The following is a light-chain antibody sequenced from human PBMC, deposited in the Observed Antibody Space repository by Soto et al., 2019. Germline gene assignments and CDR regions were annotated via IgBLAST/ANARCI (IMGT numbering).Light chain of an antibody. CDR3: QQTSSTPPYT. CDR1: QSISKY. J-gene: IGKJ2*01. Sequence: DIQMTQSPSSLSASVGDRVTITCRASQSISKYLNWYQQKPGKAPELLVYAASTLQSGVPSRFSGSGSWTDFTLTISSLQPEDFANYFCQQTSSTPPYTFGQGTKLEIK. CDR2: AAS. V-gene: IGKV1-39*01.